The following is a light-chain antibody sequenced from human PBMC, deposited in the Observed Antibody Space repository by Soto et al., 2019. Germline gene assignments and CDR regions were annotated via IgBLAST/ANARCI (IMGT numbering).Light chain of an antibody. CDR2: GAS. CDR3: QQYVSSPPT. J-gene: IGKJ1*01. Sequence: EILLTQSPSTLSLSPGDRATLSCRASQSVSSSYLAWYQQKPGQAPRLLIYGASSRATGIPDRFSGSGSGTDFTLTINRLEPEDFAVYYCQQYVSSPPTFGQGTKVDNK. CDR1: QSVSSSY. V-gene: IGKV3-20*01.